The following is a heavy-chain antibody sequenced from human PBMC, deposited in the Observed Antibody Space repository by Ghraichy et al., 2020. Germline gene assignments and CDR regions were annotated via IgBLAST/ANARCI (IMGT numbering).Heavy chain of an antibody. J-gene: IGHJ5*02. CDR2: ISTYKGNT. CDR3: ARDSLRDSHWFDP. Sequence: ASVKVSCKASGYTFTNYGFSWVRQAPGQGLEWMGWISTYKGNTKYAQKFQGRVTMTTDTSTSTAYMELRSLRSDDTAVYYCARDSLRDSHWFDPWGQGTLVTVSS. V-gene: IGHV1-18*01. D-gene: IGHD3-22*01. CDR1: GYTFTNYG.